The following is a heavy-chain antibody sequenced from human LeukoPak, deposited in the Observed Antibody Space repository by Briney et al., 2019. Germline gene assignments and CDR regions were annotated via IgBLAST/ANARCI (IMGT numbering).Heavy chain of an antibody. CDR1: EHNFSGYY. J-gene: IGHJ5*02. V-gene: IGHV1-2*02. CDR2: LNPDTGAT. CDR3: ARRLLRVFWFDP. D-gene: IGHD2-15*01. Sequence: ASVKVSCKTSEHNFSGYYMQWLRQAPGQGPEWMGWLNPDTGATNYARNFQGRVTMTTDTSTSTAYMELRSLRSDDTAVYYCARRLLRVFWFDPWGQGTLVTVSS.